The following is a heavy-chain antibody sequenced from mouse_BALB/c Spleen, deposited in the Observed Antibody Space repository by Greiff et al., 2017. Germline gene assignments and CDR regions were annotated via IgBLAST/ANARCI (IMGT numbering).Heavy chain of an antibody. Sequence: EVKLMESGGGLVQPGGSLKLSCAASGFTFSSYTMSWVRQTPEKRLEWVAYISNGGGSTYYPDTVKGRFTISRDNAKNTLYLQMSSLKSEDTAMYYCARHGATMIKGYFDDWGAGTTVTVSS. V-gene: IGHV5-12-2*01. D-gene: IGHD2-4*01. CDR3: ARHGATMIKGYFDD. J-gene: IGHJ1*01. CDR1: GFTFSSYT. CDR2: ISNGGGST.